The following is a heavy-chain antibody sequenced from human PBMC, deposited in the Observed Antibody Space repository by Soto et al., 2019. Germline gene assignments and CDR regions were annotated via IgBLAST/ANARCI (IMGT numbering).Heavy chain of an antibody. Sequence: PSETLCLSCSVSNGSIITYDWTWVRQPPGKGLEWIGYVYYSGSTNYNPSLKSRVAMSIDTSKNQFSLELKSVTAADTATYYCVRDYLLTGFDTLGQGTLVTVSS. CDR1: NGSIITYD. V-gene: IGHV4-59*01. CDR3: VRDYLLTGFDT. J-gene: IGHJ5*02. D-gene: IGHD3-9*01. CDR2: VYYSGST.